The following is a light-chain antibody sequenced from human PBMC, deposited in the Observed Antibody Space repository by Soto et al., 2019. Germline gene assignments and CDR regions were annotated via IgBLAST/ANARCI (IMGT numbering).Light chain of an antibody. CDR2: EGS. V-gene: IGLV2-23*01. J-gene: IGLJ2*01. Sequence: QSVLTQPASVSGSLGQSITISCTGTSTNVANYDLVSWYQQHPGKVPKLIIYEGSKWPSGVSHRFSGSKSGNTASLTISGLRAEDEADYYCCSYAGTSTVIFGGGTKVTVL. CDR3: CSYAGTSTVI. CDR1: STNVANYDL.